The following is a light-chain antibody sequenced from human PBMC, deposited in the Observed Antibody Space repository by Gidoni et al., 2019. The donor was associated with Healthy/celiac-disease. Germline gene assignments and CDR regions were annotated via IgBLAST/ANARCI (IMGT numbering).Light chain of an antibody. CDR1: QGISSY. V-gene: IGKV1-8*01. J-gene: IGKJ2*01. Sequence: IRITHSPSSLSASTGDRVTITCRTSQGISSYLAWYQQKPGKAPKLLIYAASTLQSGVPSRFSGSGSGTDFTLTISCLHSEDFATYYCQQNYSYPRTFGQGTKLEIK. CDR3: QQNYSYPRT. CDR2: AAS.